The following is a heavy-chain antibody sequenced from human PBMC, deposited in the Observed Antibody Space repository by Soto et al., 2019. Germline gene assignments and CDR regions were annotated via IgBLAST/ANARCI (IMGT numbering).Heavy chain of an antibody. D-gene: IGHD6-6*01. V-gene: IGHV3-33*01. J-gene: IGHJ6*02. CDR3: ARDRLKYSSSRGGYYYGMDV. Sequence: GGSLRLSCAASGFTFSSYGMHWVRQAPGKGLEWVAVIWYDGSNKYYADSVKGRFTISRDNSKNTLYLQMNSLRAEDTAVYYCARDRLKYSSSRGGYYYGMDVWGQGTTVTVSS. CDR2: IWYDGSNK. CDR1: GFTFSSYG.